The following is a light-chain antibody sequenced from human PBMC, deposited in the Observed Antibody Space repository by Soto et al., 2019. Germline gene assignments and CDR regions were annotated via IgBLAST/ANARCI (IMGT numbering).Light chain of an antibody. V-gene: IGKV1-33*01. J-gene: IGKJ4*01. Sequence: DIQMTQSPSSLSASVCDRVTRTFRATQGISTYLSWYQQRPGRAPKLLVYDASTLEPGVPSRFSGSGSGTDFTFTITSLQPEDVATYYCQQCDSLPLNCGGGTKGDIK. CDR1: QGISTY. CDR2: DAS. CDR3: QQCDSLPLN.